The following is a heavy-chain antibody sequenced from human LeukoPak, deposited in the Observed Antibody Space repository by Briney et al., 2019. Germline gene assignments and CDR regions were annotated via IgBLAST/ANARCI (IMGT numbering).Heavy chain of an antibody. Sequence: GGSLRLPCAASGFTFSSYAMHWVRQAPGKGLEWVAVISYDGSNKYYADSVKGRFTISRDNSKNTLYLQMNSLRAEDTAVYYCARDEALRGSWYPFDYWGQGTLVTVSS. V-gene: IGHV3-30*04. CDR3: ARDEALRGSWYPFDY. CDR2: ISYDGSNK. J-gene: IGHJ4*02. D-gene: IGHD2-15*01. CDR1: GFTFSSYA.